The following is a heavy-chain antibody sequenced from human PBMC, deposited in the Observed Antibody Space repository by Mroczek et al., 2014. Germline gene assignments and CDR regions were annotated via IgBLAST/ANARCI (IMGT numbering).Heavy chain of an antibody. V-gene: IGHV1-69*01. D-gene: IGHD4-11*01. Sequence: QVQLVESGAEVKKPGSSVKVSCKASGGTFSSYAISWVRQAPGQGLEWMGRDHPYLWYSKTTHRSSEGXVTITGGRIHEHSLHGAEQPEIWRTTAVYYCARARSSIRSXNTYSRNVVGDEKGYPRYHPSPSEGSDHVPDP. CDR3: ARARSSIRSXNTYSRNVVGDEKGYPRYHPSPSEGSDHVPDP. J-gene: IGHJ5*02. CDR2: HPYLWYS. CDR1: GGTFSSYA.